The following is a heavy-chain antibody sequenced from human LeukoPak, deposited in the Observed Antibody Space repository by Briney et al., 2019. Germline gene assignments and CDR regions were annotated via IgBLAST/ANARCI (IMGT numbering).Heavy chain of an antibody. J-gene: IGHJ4*02. CDR3: ARGRTPVFTELSSVYGSGSYNFDY. Sequence: PSETLSLTCTVPGGSISSSSYYWGWIRQPPGKGLEWIGSIYYSGSTYYNPSLKSRVTISVDTSKNQFSLKLSSVTAADTAVYYCARGRTPVFTELSSVYGSGSYNFDYWGQGTLVTVSS. CDR2: IYYSGST. D-gene: IGHD3-10*01. V-gene: IGHV4-39*01. CDR1: GGSISSSSYY.